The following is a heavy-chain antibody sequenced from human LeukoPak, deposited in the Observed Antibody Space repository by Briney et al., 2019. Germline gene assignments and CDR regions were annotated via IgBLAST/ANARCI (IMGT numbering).Heavy chain of an antibody. CDR1: GFTITNYA. V-gene: IGHV3-23*01. J-gene: IGHJ4*02. Sequence: GGSLRLSCAASGFTITNYAMSWVRQAPGKGLEWVSSISGSGDTTYHADSVKGRFTISRDDSKNTLYLQMNSLRAEDTAVYYCAKEWKYSSSWYQFYFEYWGQGTLVTVSS. CDR2: ISGSGDTT. CDR3: AKEWKYSSSWYQFYFEY. D-gene: IGHD6-13*01.